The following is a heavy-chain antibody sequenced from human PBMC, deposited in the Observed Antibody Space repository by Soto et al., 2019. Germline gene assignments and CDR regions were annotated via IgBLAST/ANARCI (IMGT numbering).Heavy chain of an antibody. CDR2: IIPILGIA. CDR1: GGTFSCYT. CDR3: ARAKSFRWLQFKPLSSFDY. Sequence: GASVKVSCKASGGTFSCYTIGWVRQAPGQGLEWMGRIIPILGIANYAQKFQGRVTITADKSTSTAYMELSSLRSEDTAVYYCARAKSFRWLQFKPLSSFDYWGQGTLVTVSS. J-gene: IGHJ4*02. V-gene: IGHV1-69*02. D-gene: IGHD5-12*01.